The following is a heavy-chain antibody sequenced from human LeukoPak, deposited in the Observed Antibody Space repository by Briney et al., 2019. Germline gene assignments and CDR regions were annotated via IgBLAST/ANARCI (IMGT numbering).Heavy chain of an antibody. CDR1: GFTFSTYG. D-gene: IGHD3-10*01. V-gene: IGHV3-23*01. J-gene: IGHJ4*02. CDR2: ISGSGGST. Sequence: GGSLRLSCAASGFTFSTYGMSWVRQAPGKGLEWVSAISGSGGSTYYADSVKGRFTISRDDSKNTLYLQMNSLRAEDTAVYYCAKDGGYYYGSGSPYFDYWGQGTLVTVSS. CDR3: AKDGGYYYGSGSPYFDY.